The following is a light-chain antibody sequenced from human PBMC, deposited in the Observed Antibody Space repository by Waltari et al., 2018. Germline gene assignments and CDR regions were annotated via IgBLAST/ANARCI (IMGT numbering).Light chain of an antibody. J-gene: IGLJ1*01. Sequence: QSALTQPASVSGSPGQSITISCTGTSSDVGSYNLISWYQQFPGKAPKLMIFEVSKRPSGVSNRFSGSKSGNTASLTISGLRTEDEADYYCCSYAGSLTPGVFGTGTRVTV. CDR3: CSYAGSLTPGV. V-gene: IGLV2-23*02. CDR2: EVS. CDR1: SSDVGSYNL.